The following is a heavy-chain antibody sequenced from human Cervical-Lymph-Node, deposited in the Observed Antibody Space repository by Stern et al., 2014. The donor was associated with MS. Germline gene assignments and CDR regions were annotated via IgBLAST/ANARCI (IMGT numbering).Heavy chain of an antibody. CDR1: GYTFTRYD. Sequence: QVQLVQSGAEVKKPGASVRVSCKASGYTFTRYDINWVRQAPGQGLEWMGWMNPNTGDTGYAQKFQGRITMTRNTSMSTAYMDLSSLRSEDTATYYCARTYELDYWGQGTLLVVSS. V-gene: IGHV1-8*01. CDR3: ARTYELDY. CDR2: MNPNTGDT. J-gene: IGHJ4*02. D-gene: IGHD5-12*01.